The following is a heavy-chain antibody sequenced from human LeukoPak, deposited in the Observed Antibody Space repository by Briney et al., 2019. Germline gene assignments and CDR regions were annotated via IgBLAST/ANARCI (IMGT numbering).Heavy chain of an antibody. J-gene: IGHJ4*02. CDR3: ARDQNEGYGDCPYYFDY. D-gene: IGHD4-17*01. V-gene: IGHV3-33*01. CDR1: GFTFSSYD. CDR2: IWYDGSNK. Sequence: GGSVRLFCAASGFTFSSYDMHWVRQARGKGREWVAVIWYDGSNKYYVDSVKGRFTISRDNSKSTLYLQMNSLRAEDTAVYYCARDQNEGYGDCPYYFDYWGQGTLVTVSS.